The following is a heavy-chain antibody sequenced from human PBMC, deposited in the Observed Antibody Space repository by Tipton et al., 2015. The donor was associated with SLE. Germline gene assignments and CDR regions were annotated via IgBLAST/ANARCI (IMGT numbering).Heavy chain of an antibody. CDR3: AKDVSIITASDS. D-gene: IGHD2-21*02. V-gene: IGHV3-30*02. Sequence: SLRLSCAASGFTFSRNGIRWVRQAPGKGLEWVALIRNDGSNQYYADSVKGRFTISRDNPNNTVYLQMESLTTGDTAVYYCAKDVSIITASDSWGQGTLVTVSS. J-gene: IGHJ5*01. CDR2: IRNDGSNQ. CDR1: GFTFSRNG.